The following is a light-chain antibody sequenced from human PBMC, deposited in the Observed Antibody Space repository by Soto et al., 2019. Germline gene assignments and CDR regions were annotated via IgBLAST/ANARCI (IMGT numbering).Light chain of an antibody. CDR1: QGIRKD. J-gene: IGKJ2*01. CDR2: AAS. Sequence: SSLSASVGDRVTITFRASQGIRKDLGWYQQKPGKAPNLLIYAASNLQTGVPARFSGSGSGTDFTLTISSLQPEDFATYYCLQDNNDPGPLGQVTKVDIK. V-gene: IGKV1-6*01. CDR3: LQDNNDPGP.